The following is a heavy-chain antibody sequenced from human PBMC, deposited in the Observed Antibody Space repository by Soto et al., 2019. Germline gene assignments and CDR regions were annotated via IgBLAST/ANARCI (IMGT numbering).Heavy chain of an antibody. CDR2: ISGSGGTT. V-gene: IGHV3-23*01. D-gene: IGHD6-19*01. Sequence: EVQLLESGGGLVQPGRSLRLSCAASGFTFSNYAMSWVRQAPGQGLDWVSAISGSGGTTYYAASVEGRFTSSRDNSKKSLLLQMNSLRAEDAAVYYCAKFFVETGSNRGWPWSFHYWVQGTLVTVSS. CDR1: GFTFSNYA. J-gene: IGHJ4*02. CDR3: AKFFVETGSNRGWPWSFHY.